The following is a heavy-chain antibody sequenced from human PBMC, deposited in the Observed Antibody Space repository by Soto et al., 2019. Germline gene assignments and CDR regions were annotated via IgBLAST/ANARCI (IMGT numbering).Heavy chain of an antibody. Sequence: EVQLLESGGGLVQPGGSLRLSCAASGFTFSSYAMTWVRQAPGKGLEWVSGISGSGVSTYYADSVKGRFTISRDNSRNPLDLQMNSLAAQHTSLYHCAKVSRGDCYSDSDYWAEGPLVTAS. CDR3: AKVSRGDCYSDSDY. CDR1: GFTFSSYA. J-gene: IGHJ4*02. D-gene: IGHD2-21*02. V-gene: IGHV3-23*01. CDR2: ISGSGVST.